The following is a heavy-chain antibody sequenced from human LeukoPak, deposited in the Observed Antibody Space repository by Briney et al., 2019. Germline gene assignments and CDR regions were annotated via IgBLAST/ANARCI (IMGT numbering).Heavy chain of an antibody. CDR1: GFTFDTYA. J-gene: IGHJ4*02. CDR3: ARERAYYFDY. V-gene: IGHV3-30-3*01. CDR2: ISYDGSNE. Sequence: GGSLRLSCAASGFTFDTYAFHWVRQAPGKGLEWVVGISYDGSNEHYADSVKGRFTISRDNSKNSLYLQMNSLRAEDTAVYYCARERAYYFDYWGQGTLVTVSS.